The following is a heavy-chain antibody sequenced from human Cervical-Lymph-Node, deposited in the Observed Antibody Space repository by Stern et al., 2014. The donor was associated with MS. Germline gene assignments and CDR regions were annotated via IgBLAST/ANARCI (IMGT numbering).Heavy chain of an antibody. J-gene: IGHJ4*02. Sequence: VQLVQSGAEANKPGSSVKASCKAFGGAFSRYAISWVQQAPGKGLEWMGGIIPIFGAAAHAQMFRDRVTITADNSTSTAYMELSSLRSEDTAVYYCARHYGDYYFDSWGQGTLVTVSS. D-gene: IGHD4-17*01. V-gene: IGHV1-69*06. CDR3: ARHYGDYYFDS. CDR2: IIPIFGAA. CDR1: GGAFSRYA.